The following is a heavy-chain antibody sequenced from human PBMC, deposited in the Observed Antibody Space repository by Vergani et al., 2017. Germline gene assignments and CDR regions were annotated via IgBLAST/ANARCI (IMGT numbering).Heavy chain of an antibody. CDR1: GFTFSSYS. D-gene: IGHD2-2*01. V-gene: IGHV3-48*02. CDR2: ISSSSSTI. J-gene: IGHJ4*02. CDR3: ASDCSSTSCYLDY. Sequence: EVQLVESGGGLVQPGGSLRLSCAASGFTFSSYSMNWVRQAPGKGLEWVSYISSSSSTIYYADSVKGRFTIARDNAKNSLYLQMNSLRDEDTAVYYCASDCSSTSCYLDYWGQGTLVTVSS.